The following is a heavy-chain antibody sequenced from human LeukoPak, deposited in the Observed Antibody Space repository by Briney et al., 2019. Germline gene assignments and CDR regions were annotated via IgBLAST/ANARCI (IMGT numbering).Heavy chain of an antibody. D-gene: IGHD5-12*01. Sequence: SQTLSLTCAISGDSVSSNSAAWNWIRQSPSRGLEWLGRTYYRSKWYNDYAVSVKSRITINPDTSKNQFSLQLNSVTPEDTAVYYSAREFFYSGYDTPLESWGQGTLVTVSS. CDR2: TYYRSKWYN. CDR1: GDSVSSNSAA. J-gene: IGHJ4*02. CDR3: AREFFYSGYDTPLES. V-gene: IGHV6-1*01.